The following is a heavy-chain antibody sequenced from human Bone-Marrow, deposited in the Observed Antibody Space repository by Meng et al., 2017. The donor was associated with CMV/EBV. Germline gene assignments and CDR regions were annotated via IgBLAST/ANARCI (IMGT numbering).Heavy chain of an antibody. Sequence: GESLKISWAASGFTFRNYAIHLVRQAAGKGLELVAVISYDGSNKYYADSVKGRFTISRDNSKNTLYLQMNSLRAGDTAVYYCARGGLTIFGVVTRISTGFDDWGQGTLVTVSS. J-gene: IGHJ4*02. CDR1: GFTFRNYA. D-gene: IGHD3-3*01. CDR3: ARGGLTIFGVVTRISTGFDD. CDR2: ISYDGSNK. V-gene: IGHV3-30*04.